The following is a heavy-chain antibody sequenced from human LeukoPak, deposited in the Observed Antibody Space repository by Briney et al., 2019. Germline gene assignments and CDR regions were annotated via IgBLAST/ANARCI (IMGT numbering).Heavy chain of an antibody. J-gene: IGHJ4*02. CDR3: ARVPNSSWYYFDY. Sequence: SETLSLTCTVSGGSVSSGGYYWSWIRQHPGKGLEWIGYIFYSGSTYYNPPLESRVTISVDTSKNQFSLKLSSVTAADTAVYYCARVPNSSWYYFDYWGQGTLVTVSS. CDR1: GGSVSSGGYY. V-gene: IGHV4-31*03. D-gene: IGHD6-13*01. CDR2: IFYSGST.